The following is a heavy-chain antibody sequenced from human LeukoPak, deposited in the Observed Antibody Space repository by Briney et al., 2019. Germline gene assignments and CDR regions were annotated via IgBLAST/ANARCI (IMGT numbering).Heavy chain of an antibody. V-gene: IGHV1-18*01. D-gene: IGHD6-6*01. Sequence: ASVKVSCKASGYTFTSYGISWVRQAPGQGLEWMGWISAYNGNTNYAQKLQGRVTMTTDTSTSTAYMELRSLRSDDTAVYYCAREAPMSIVPWKQLVSAPFLFDYWGQGTLVTVSS. CDR2: ISAYNGNT. CDR1: GYTFTSYG. J-gene: IGHJ4*02. CDR3: AREAPMSIVPWKQLVSAPFLFDY.